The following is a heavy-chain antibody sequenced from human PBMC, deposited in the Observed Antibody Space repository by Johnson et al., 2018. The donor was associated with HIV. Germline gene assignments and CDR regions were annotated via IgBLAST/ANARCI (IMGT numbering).Heavy chain of an antibody. CDR3: ARDSDYVWGTSRLGSFDM. Sequence: VQLVESGGGLVQPGGSLRLSCAASGFTFSYYWMSWVRQAPGKGLEWVANIKDDGSDKYYVDSLKGRFSISRDNAKKSLYLQMSNLRAEDTAVYYCARDSDYVWGTSRLGSFDMWGQGTMVIVSS. CDR2: IKDDGSDK. J-gene: IGHJ3*02. CDR1: GFTFSYYW. D-gene: IGHD3-16*02. V-gene: IGHV3-7*01.